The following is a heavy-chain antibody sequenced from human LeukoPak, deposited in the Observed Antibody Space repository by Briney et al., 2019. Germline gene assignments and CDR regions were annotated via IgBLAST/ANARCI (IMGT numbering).Heavy chain of an antibody. V-gene: IGHV3-7*01. D-gene: IGHD3-22*01. CDR2: IKQDGSEK. CDR3: ARNYDSSGYYHYYYYYYMDV. CDR1: GFTFSSYW. J-gene: IGHJ6*03. Sequence: PGGSLRLSCAASGFTFSSYWMSWVRQAPGKGLEWVANIKQDGSEKYYVDSVKGRFTISRDNAKNSLYLQMNSLRAEDTAVYYCARNYDSSGYYHYYYYYYMDVWGKGTTVTVSS.